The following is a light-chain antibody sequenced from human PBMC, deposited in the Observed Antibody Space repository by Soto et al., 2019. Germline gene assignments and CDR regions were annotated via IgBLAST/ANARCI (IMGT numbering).Light chain of an antibody. J-gene: IGKJ4*01. Sequence: DVQLTQSPSLLSASVGDTVTITCRASQGIYIYLGWYQQKPGKAPKLLIYSASTLESGVPSRFSGSGSGTEYPLTISNLQPEDFATYYCQQLHSYPRTFGGGTKVEIK. CDR3: QQLHSYPRT. CDR1: QGIYIY. V-gene: IGKV1-9*01. CDR2: SAS.